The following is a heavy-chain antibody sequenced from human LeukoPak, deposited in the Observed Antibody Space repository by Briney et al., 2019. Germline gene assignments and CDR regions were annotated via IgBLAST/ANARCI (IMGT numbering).Heavy chain of an antibody. CDR2: IKQDGSEK. J-gene: IGHJ4*02. Sequence: HPGGSLRLSCAASGFTFSSYWMSWVRQAPGKGLEWVANIKQDGSEKYYVDSVKGRFTISRDNAKNSLYLQMNSLRAEDTAVYYCARDYYDSSGYSLSFFDYWGQGTLVTVSS. D-gene: IGHD3-22*01. CDR1: GFTFSSYW. CDR3: ARDYYDSSGYSLSFFDY. V-gene: IGHV3-7*01.